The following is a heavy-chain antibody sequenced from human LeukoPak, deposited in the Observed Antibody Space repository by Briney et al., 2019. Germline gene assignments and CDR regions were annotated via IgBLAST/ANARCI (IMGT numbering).Heavy chain of an antibody. CDR3: ARVAPPGTYSGYYLDY. Sequence: GGSLRLSCAASGFTVSSNYMSWVRQAPGKGLEWVAVTWFDGSNKYYADSVKGRFTISRDNSKNTLYLQMNSLRAEDTAVYFCARVAPPGTYSGYYLDYWGQGTLVTVSS. D-gene: IGHD1-26*01. CDR1: GFTVSSNY. V-gene: IGHV3-33*08. CDR2: TWFDGSNK. J-gene: IGHJ4*02.